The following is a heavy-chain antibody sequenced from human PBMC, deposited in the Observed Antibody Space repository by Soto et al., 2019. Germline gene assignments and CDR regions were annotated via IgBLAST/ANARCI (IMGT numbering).Heavy chain of an antibody. CDR3: AITTSTVSYWFDP. D-gene: IGHD4-4*01. CDR2: IKEDGTEQ. V-gene: IGHV3-7*03. Sequence: EILLMQSGGGLARPGGSLRLSCAASGFSFSGYWMSWVRQAPGKGPEWVSNIKEDGTEQHYVDSVKGRISISRENSETSLFLQMNNLRAEDSAIYYCAITTSTVSYWFDPWGPGTQVTVSS. CDR1: GFSFSGYW. J-gene: IGHJ5*02.